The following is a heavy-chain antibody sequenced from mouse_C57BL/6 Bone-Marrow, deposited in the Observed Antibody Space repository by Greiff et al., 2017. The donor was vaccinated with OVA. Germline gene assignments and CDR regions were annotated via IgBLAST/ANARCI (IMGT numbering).Heavy chain of an antibody. Sequence: QVQLKQPGAELVKPGASVKLSCKASGYTFTSYWMHWVKQRPGQGLEWIGMIHPNSGSTNYNEKFKNKATLTVDKSSSTAYMQLSSRTSEDSAVYDGASHNYGSSYGFAYWGQGTLVTVAA. D-gene: IGHD1-1*01. CDR3: ASHNYGSSYGFAY. CDR2: IHPNSGST. CDR1: GYTFTSYW. J-gene: IGHJ3*01. V-gene: IGHV1-64*01.